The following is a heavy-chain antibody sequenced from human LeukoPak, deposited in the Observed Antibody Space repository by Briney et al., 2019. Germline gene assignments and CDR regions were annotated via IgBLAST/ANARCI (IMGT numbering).Heavy chain of an antibody. Sequence: GGSLRLSCAASGFTFSSYGMHWVRQAPGKGLEWVAVIWYDGNDKKYADSVKDRFTISRDNSKNILYLQMNSLRAEDTAVYYCTRGGESSSWSGMDVWGQGTTVTVSS. CDR2: IWYDGNDK. J-gene: IGHJ6*02. D-gene: IGHD6-13*01. CDR3: TRGGESSSWSGMDV. CDR1: GFTFSSYG. V-gene: IGHV3-33*01.